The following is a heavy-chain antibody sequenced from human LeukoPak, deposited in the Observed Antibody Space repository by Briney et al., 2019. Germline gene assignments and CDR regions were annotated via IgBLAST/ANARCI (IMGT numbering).Heavy chain of an antibody. CDR2: IYPGDSDT. D-gene: IGHD6-13*01. V-gene: IGHV5-51*01. CDR3: ARSRPYSSSWYPHYSDY. J-gene: IGHJ4*02. Sequence: KAGESLKISCKGSGYSFTNYWIGWVRQMPGKGLEWMGIIYPGDSDTRYSPSFQGQVTISADKSISTAYLQWSSLKASDTAMYYCARSRPYSSSWYPHYSDYWGQGTLVTVSS. CDR1: GYSFTNYW.